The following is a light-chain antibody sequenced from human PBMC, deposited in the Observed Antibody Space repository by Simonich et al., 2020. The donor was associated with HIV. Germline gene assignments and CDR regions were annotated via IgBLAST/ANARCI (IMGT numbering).Light chain of an antibody. V-gene: IGKV3-15*01. CDR1: QSVSSSY. CDR2: GSS. Sequence: EIVLTQSPGTLSLSPGERATLSCRASQSVSSSYLAWYQQKPGLAPRLLIYGSSTRATDIPARISGSGSGTEFTLTISSMQSEDFAIYYCQQYNDWPTFGGGTKVEIK. CDR3: QQYNDWPT. J-gene: IGKJ4*01.